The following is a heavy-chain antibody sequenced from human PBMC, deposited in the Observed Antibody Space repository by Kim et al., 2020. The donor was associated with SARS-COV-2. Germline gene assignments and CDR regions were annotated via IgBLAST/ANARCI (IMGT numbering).Heavy chain of an antibody. CDR3: TTDGIYIPPLGFDY. V-gene: IGHV3-15*01. J-gene: IGHJ4*02. CDR2: IKSKTDGGTT. Sequence: GGSLRLSCAASGFTFSNAWMSWVRQAPGKRLEWVGRIKSKTDGGTTDYAAPVKGRFTISRDDSKNTPYLQMNSLKTEDPAVYYCTTDGIYIPPLGFDYWGQGTLVTFSS. CDR1: GFTFSNAW. D-gene: IGHD1-20*01.